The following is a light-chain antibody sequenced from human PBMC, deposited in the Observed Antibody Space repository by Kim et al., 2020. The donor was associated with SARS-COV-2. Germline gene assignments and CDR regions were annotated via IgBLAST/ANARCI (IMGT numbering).Light chain of an antibody. Sequence: SLPPGESATLSCRASQSVSSYLVWYQQKPGQAPRLLIYDASNRATGIPARFSGSGSGTDFTLTISSLDPEDFAVYYCQQRRNWPYTFGPGTMLEI. J-gene: IGKJ2*01. CDR3: QQRRNWPYT. CDR2: DAS. CDR1: QSVSSY. V-gene: IGKV3-11*01.